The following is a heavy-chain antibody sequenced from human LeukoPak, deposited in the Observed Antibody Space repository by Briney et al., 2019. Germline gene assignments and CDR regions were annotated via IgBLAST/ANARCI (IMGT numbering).Heavy chain of an antibody. CDR3: ARVSQLWFIPDY. D-gene: IGHD5-18*01. J-gene: IGHJ4*02. CDR1: GFTFSSYG. CDR2: IWYDGSNK. V-gene: IGHV3-33*01. Sequence: GGSLRLSCAASGFTFSSYGMHWVRQAPGKGLEWVAVIWYDGSNKYYADSVKGRFTISRDNSKNTLYLRMNSLRAEDTAVYYCARVSQLWFIPDYWGQGTLVTVSS.